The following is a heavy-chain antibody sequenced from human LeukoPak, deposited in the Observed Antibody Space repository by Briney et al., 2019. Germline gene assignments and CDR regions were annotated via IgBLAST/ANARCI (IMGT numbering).Heavy chain of an antibody. Sequence: GGSLRLSCAASGFIFSSYSMSWVRQAPGKGLEWVSVITGSGGNTYYADSVKGRFTIFRDNSKNTLYLQMNTLRVEDTAVYYCATQPPLSGYYTVDYWGQGALVTVSS. CDR1: GFIFSSYS. V-gene: IGHV3-23*01. J-gene: IGHJ4*02. CDR2: ITGSGGNT. D-gene: IGHD3-3*01. CDR3: ATQPPLSGYYTVDY.